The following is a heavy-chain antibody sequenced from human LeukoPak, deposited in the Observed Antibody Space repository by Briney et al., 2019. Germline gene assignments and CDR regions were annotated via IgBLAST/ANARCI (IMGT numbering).Heavy chain of an antibody. CDR3: AKGYCSSTSCYNLFDY. CDR1: GYTFTSYY. D-gene: IGHD2-2*02. Sequence: ASVKVSCTASGYTFTSYYMHWVRQAPGQGLEWMGIINPSGGSTSYAHKFQGRVTMTRDMSTSTVYMELSSLRSEYTAVYYCAKGYCSSTSCYNLFDYWGQGTLVTVSS. V-gene: IGHV1-46*01. J-gene: IGHJ4*02. CDR2: INPSGGST.